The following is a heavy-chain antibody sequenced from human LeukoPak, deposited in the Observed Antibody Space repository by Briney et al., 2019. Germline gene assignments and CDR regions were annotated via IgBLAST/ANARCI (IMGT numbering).Heavy chain of an antibody. CDR1: GYTFTGYY. Sequence: ASVKVSCKASGYTFTGYYMHWVRQAPGQGLEWMGWINPNSGGTNYAQKFQGRVTMTRDTSISTAYMELSRLRSDDTAVYYCARDQNDFWSGSTYWGQGILVTVSS. CDR3: ARDQNDFWSGSTY. V-gene: IGHV1-2*02. CDR2: INPNSGGT. J-gene: IGHJ4*02. D-gene: IGHD3-3*01.